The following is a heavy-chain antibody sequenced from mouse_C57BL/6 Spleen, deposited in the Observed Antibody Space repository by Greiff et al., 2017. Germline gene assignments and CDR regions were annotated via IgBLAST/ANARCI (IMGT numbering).Heavy chain of an antibody. V-gene: IGHV5-12*01. Sequence: EVKLMESGGGLVQPGGSLKLSCAASGFTFSDYYMYWVRQTPEKRLEWVAYISNGGGSTYYPDTVKGRFTISRDNAKNTLYLQMSRLKSEDTAMYYCARGGYDGYYLGYWGQGTTLTVSS. CDR3: ARGGYDGYYLGY. D-gene: IGHD2-3*01. CDR1: GFTFSDYY. CDR2: ISNGGGST. J-gene: IGHJ2*01.